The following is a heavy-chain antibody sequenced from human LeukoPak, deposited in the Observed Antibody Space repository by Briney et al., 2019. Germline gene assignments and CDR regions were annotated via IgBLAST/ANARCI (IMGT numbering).Heavy chain of an antibody. Sequence: PSQTLSLTCTVSGASISSGSWSWTWIRQPAGKGLEWIGRIYASGFTNYNPSLGSRVTISVDTSKNQFSLNLNSVTAADTAMYYCASPLFCSGGTCFDYWGQGALVTVSS. CDR1: GASISSGSWS. CDR3: ASPLFCSGGTCFDY. J-gene: IGHJ4*02. CDR2: IYASGFT. V-gene: IGHV4-61*02. D-gene: IGHD2-15*01.